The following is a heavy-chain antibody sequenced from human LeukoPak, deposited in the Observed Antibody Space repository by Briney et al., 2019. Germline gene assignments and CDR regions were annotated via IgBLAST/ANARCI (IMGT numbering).Heavy chain of an antibody. CDR1: SGSISSFY. Sequence: SETLSLTCSVSSGSISSFYWTWVRQSAWKGLEWIGRVDTSGSTHYNPSLKGRATMSLDTSKYQFSLRLTSVTVADTAVCYCARGLGGASYYMDVWGKGTTVTVSS. J-gene: IGHJ6*03. D-gene: IGHD3-16*01. V-gene: IGHV4-4*07. CDR3: ARGLGGASYYMDV. CDR2: VDTSGST.